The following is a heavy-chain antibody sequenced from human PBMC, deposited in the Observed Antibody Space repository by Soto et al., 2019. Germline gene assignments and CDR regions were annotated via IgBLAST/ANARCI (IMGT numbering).Heavy chain of an antibody. D-gene: IGHD3-3*01. CDR2: IYYSGGT. V-gene: IGHV4-61*01. J-gene: IGHJ6*02. CDR1: GGSISSTSYY. Sequence: SETLSLTCTVSGGSISSTSYYWNWIRQPPGKGLEWIGFIYYSGGTNYNPSLKSRVTISVDTSKNQFSLKLSSVTAADTAVYYCARGRGGYDFWSGSASYYYGLDVWGQGTTVTVSS. CDR3: ARGRGGYDFWSGSASYYYGLDV.